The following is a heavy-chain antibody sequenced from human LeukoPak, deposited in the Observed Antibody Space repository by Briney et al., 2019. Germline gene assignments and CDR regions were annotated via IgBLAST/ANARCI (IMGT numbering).Heavy chain of an antibody. V-gene: IGHV4-59*01. D-gene: IGHD2-2*01. Sequence: PSETLSLTCTVSNGSINPYYWSWIRQPPGKGLEWIGNVYYIGSTNYNPSLKSRVAISLDTSKNQFSLKLSSVTAADTAVYYCARGGIYCSSTSCPDAFDIWGQGTMVTVSS. J-gene: IGHJ3*02. CDR2: VYYIGST. CDR3: ARGGIYCSSTSCPDAFDI. CDR1: NGSINPYY.